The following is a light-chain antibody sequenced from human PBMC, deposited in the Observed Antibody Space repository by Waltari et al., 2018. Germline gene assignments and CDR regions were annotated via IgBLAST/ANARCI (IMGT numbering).Light chain of an antibody. J-gene: IGLJ1*01. Sequence: QSVLTQPPSASGTPGQRVTISCSGSSSNIRSHPVNWYHQPPGTAPKLLISSNKQRPAGVPDRFAGSKSGTSASLAISGLQSEDEADYYCAAWDDSLNGPVFGTGTKVTVL. CDR2: SNK. CDR3: AAWDDSLNGPV. V-gene: IGLV1-44*01. CDR1: SSNIRSHP.